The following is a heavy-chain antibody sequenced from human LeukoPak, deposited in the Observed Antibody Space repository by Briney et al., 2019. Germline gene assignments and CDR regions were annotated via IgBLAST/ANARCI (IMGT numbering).Heavy chain of an antibody. J-gene: IGHJ4*02. CDR1: GFTFSSFW. Sequence: PGGSLPLSCAASGFTFSSFWMSGGRLAPGGRRGWIANIKYDGSEKGYVDSVKGRFTISRDNSKNTLYLQMNSLRAEDTAVYYCAKGGRVRGVTYYFDYWGQGTLVTVSS. D-gene: IGHD3-10*01. CDR2: IKYDGSEK. CDR3: AKGGRVRGVTYYFDY. V-gene: IGHV3-7*03.